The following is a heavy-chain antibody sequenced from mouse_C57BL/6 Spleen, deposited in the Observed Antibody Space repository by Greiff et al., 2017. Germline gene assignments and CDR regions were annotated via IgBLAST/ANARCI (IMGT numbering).Heavy chain of an antibody. CDR3: TNYGNYPFVY. CDR2: IDPETGGT. D-gene: IGHD2-1*01. V-gene: IGHV1-15*01. Sequence: QVQLQQSGAELVRPGASVTLSCKASGYTFTDYEMHWVKQTPVHGLEWLGAIDPETGGTAYNQKFKGKAILTADKSSSTAYMELRSLTSEDSAVYYCTNYGNYPFVYWGQGTTLTVSS. CDR1: GYTFTDYE. J-gene: IGHJ2*01.